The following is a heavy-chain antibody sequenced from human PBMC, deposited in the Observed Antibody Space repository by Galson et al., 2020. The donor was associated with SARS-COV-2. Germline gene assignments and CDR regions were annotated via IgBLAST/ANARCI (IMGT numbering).Heavy chain of an antibody. Sequence: GGSLRLPCAASGFNFSSYAMHWVRQAPGKGLEWVAVISYDGSNKYYADSVKGRFTISRDNSKNTLYLQMNSLRAEDTAVYYCARPYGSGSYYNPHDAFDIWGQGTMVTVSS. CDR1: GFNFSSYA. J-gene: IGHJ3*02. V-gene: IGHV3-30*17. CDR2: ISYDGSNK. D-gene: IGHD3-10*01. CDR3: ARPYGSGSYYNPHDAFDI.